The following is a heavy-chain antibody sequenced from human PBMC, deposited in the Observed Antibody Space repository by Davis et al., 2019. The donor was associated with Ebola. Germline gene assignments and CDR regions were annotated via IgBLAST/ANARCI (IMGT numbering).Heavy chain of an antibody. CDR1: GGSISSSSYY. V-gene: IGHV4-39*01. J-gene: IGHJ5*02. CDR3: ARLSWNGVGGDWFDP. Sequence: PSETLSLTCTVSGGSISSSSYYWGWIRQPPGKGLEWIGSIYYSGSTYYNPSLKSRVTISVDTSKNQFSLKLSSVTAADTAVYYCARLSWNGVGGDWFDPWGQGTLVTVSS. D-gene: IGHD1-1*01. CDR2: IYYSGST.